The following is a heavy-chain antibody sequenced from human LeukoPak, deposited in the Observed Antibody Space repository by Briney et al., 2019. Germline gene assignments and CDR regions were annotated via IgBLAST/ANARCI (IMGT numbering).Heavy chain of an antibody. Sequence: PGGSLRLSCAASGFTFSSYAMHWVRQAPGKGLEWVAVISYDGSNKYYADSVKGRFTISRDNSKNTLYLQMNSLRAEDTAVYYCAREAVAVDAFDIWGQGTMVTVSS. CDR2: ISYDGSNK. CDR1: GFTFSSYA. V-gene: IGHV3-30-3*01. D-gene: IGHD6-19*01. CDR3: AREAVAVDAFDI. J-gene: IGHJ3*02.